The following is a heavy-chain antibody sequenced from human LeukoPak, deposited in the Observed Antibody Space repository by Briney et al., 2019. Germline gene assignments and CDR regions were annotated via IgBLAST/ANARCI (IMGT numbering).Heavy chain of an antibody. CDR2: LSYDGNTK. D-gene: IGHD2-8*01. J-gene: IGHJ4*02. CDR3: ARDSVHCTNGVCYHFDY. Sequence: GGSLRLSCAASGFTFSSYAMHWVRQAPGKGLEWVAFLSYDGNTKYYADSVRGRFTISRDNSKSTLYLQMNSLRAEDTAVYYCARDSVHCTNGVCYHFDYWGQGTLVTVSS. CDR1: GFTFSSYA. V-gene: IGHV3-30*04.